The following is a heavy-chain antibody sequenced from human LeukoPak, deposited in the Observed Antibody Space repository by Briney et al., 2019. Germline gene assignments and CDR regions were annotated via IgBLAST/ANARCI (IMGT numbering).Heavy chain of an antibody. CDR2: INPNSGAT. V-gene: IGHV1-2*02. J-gene: IGHJ6*02. Sequence: ASVKVSCKASGYTFTAYYIHWVRQAPGQGLEWMGWINPNSGATNYAQNFQGRVTMTRDTSISTAYMELSRLTSDDTAVYYCARAGGAAATPYYYYGMDVWGQGTTVTVSS. D-gene: IGHD6-13*01. CDR3: ARAGGAAATPYYYYGMDV. CDR1: GYTFTAYY.